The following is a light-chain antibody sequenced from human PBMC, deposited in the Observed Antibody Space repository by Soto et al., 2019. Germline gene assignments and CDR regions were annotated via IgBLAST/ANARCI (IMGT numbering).Light chain of an antibody. CDR1: QSGSSN. CDR3: QLYNNWPPWT. J-gene: IGKJ1*01. V-gene: IGKV3-15*01. Sequence: EIVMTQSPATLSVSPGERATLSCRASQSGSSNLAWYQQKPGQAPRLLIYGASTRATGIPAMFSGSGSGTEFTLTISSLQSVDFAVYYCQLYNNWPPWTFGQGTKVEIK. CDR2: GAS.